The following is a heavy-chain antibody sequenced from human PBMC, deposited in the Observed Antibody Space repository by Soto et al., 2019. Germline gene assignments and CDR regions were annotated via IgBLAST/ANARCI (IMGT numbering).Heavy chain of an antibody. CDR3: ARATYDFWSGYRSYFDY. CDR2: ISSSSSYI. J-gene: IGHJ4*02. CDR1: GFTFSSYS. D-gene: IGHD3-3*01. V-gene: IGHV3-21*01. Sequence: PGGSLRLSCAASGFTFSSYSMNWVRQAPGKGLEWVSSISSSSSYIYYADSVKGRFTISRDNAKNSLYLQMNSLRAEDTAVYYCARATYDFWSGYRSYFDYWGQGTLVTVSS.